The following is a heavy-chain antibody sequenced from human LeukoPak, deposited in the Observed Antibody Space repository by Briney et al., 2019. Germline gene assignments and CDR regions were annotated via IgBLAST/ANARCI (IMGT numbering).Heavy chain of an antibody. Sequence: ASVKVSCEASGYTFTSYGMSWVRQAPGKGLEWMGWISAYSGNTNYAQKLQGRVTMTTDTSTNTPYMELRNLRSEDTAVYYCSKGLLRELFGLHYWGQGTLVTVSS. J-gene: IGHJ4*02. D-gene: IGHD3-10*01. CDR2: ISAYSGNT. CDR1: GYTFTSYG. CDR3: SKGLLRELFGLHY. V-gene: IGHV1-18*01.